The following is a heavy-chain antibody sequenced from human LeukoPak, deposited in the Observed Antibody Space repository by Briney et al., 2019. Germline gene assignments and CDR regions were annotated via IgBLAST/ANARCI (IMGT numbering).Heavy chain of an antibody. V-gene: IGHV3-53*01. CDR2: VSGGGTT. J-gene: IGHJ4*02. Sequence: GGSLRLSCAASGFTISGNYMAWVRQAPVKGLEWVSVVSGGGTTDYADSVKGRFTISRDDSKNTLYLQMNSLRAEDTAVYYCARAPAGHVLDFWGQGSLVTASS. D-gene: IGHD6-6*01. CDR3: ARAPAGHVLDF. CDR1: GFTISGNY.